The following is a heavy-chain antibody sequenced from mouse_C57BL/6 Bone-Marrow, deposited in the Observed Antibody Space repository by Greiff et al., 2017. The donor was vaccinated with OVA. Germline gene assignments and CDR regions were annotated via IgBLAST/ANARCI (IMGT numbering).Heavy chain of an antibody. CDR2: IYPGNSDT. CDR3: TRWLLTAYAMDY. Sequence: EVQLQQSGTVLVRPGASVKMSCKTSGYTFTSYWMHWVKQRPGQGLEWIGAIYPGNSDTSYNQKFKGKAKLTAVTSASTAYMELSSLTNEDSAVYYCTRWLLTAYAMDYWGQGTSVTVSS. V-gene: IGHV1-5*01. CDR1: GYTFTSYW. J-gene: IGHJ4*01. D-gene: IGHD4-1*01.